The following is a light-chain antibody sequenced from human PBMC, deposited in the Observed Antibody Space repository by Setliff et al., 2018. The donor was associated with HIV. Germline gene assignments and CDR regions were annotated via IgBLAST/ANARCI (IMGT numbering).Light chain of an antibody. CDR1: QGIRND. V-gene: IGKV1-9*01. CDR3: QEFDT. CDR2: AAS. Sequence: DIQLTQSPSFLSASVGDRVTITCRASQGIRNDLAWYQQEPGKGPQLLIYAASTLQDGVPSRFSGSESGTEFTLTISSLQPEDFATYYCQEFDTFGSGTKVDIK. J-gene: IGKJ3*01.